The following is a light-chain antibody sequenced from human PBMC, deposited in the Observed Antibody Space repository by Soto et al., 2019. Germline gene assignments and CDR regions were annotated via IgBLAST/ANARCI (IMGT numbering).Light chain of an antibody. V-gene: IGKV1-39*01. CDR2: AAS. Sequence: QMSQCPASLSASLRDRGPITCRASQSISSYLNWYHQKPGKAPDLLIYAASSLKSGVPSRFSGSGSGTDFTLTITGLQPADFATYYCQQNYSSPIRFGQGTRMEIK. CDR3: QQNYSSPIR. CDR1: QSISSY. J-gene: IGKJ5*01.